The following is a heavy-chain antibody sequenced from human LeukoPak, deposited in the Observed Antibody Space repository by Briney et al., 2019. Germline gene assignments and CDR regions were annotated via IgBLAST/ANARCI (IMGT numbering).Heavy chain of an antibody. CDR2: ISSSGSTM. J-gene: IGHJ4*02. CDR1: GFTFSDYY. V-gene: IGHV3-11*04. Sequence: GGSLRLSCAASGFTFSDYYMSWHRQASGKGLEWVSYISSSGSTMYYADSVKGRFTISRDNAKNSLYLQMNSLRAEDTAVYYCARDLNINFDCWGQGTLVTVSS. D-gene: IGHD1/OR15-1a*01. CDR3: ARDLNINFDC.